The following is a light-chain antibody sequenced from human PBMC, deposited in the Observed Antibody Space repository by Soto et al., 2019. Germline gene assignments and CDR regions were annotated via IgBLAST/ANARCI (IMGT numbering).Light chain of an antibody. CDR2: EGS. J-gene: IGLJ2*01. V-gene: IGLV2-23*01. Sequence: QSALTQPASVSGSPGQSITISCTGTSSDVGSYNLVSWYQQHPGKAPKLMIYEGSKRPSGVSNRFSGSKSGNMASLTISGLQAEDEADYYCCSYAGSSTVFGGGTKLTVL. CDR3: CSYAGSSTV. CDR1: SSDVGSYNL.